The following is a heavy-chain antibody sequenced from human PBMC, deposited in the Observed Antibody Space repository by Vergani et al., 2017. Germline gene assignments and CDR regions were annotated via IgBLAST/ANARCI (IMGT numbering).Heavy chain of an antibody. Sequence: LLVQSGSEVKNPGASVRVTCKASGYNFANYGIAWVRQAPGQGLEWMGWLGPDNGKMKYAQKFQGRLTMTTDTSTNTAFLELRSLRSEDTAVYYCARGYCSGERCYSFWREIVVPFDPWGQGTLVTVSS. V-gene: IGHV1-18*01. CDR1: GYNFANYG. CDR2: LGPDNGKM. CDR3: ARGYCSGERCYSFWREIVVPFDP. D-gene: IGHD2-15*01. J-gene: IGHJ5*02.